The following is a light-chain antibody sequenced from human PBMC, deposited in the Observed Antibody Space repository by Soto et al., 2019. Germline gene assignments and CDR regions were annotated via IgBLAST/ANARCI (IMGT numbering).Light chain of an antibody. J-gene: IGLJ1*01. Sequence: QSVLTQPASVSGSPGQSITISCTGTSSEVAAYNYVSWYQQHPGKAPKLMMSDVSNRASGFSNRFSASKSGNTASLTFSGLQTEDEADYYCISYTTISTYVFGTGTKVTV. CDR1: SSEVAAYNY. V-gene: IGLV2-14*03. CDR3: ISYTTISTYV. CDR2: DVS.